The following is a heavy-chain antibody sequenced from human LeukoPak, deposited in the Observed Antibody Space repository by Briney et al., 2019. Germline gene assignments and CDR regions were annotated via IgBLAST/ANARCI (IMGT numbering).Heavy chain of an antibody. CDR2: ICYSGST. CDR1: GGSISSSSYY. J-gene: IGHJ4*02. Sequence: SETLSLTCTVSGGSISSSSYYWGWIRQPPGKGLEWIGSICYSGSTYYNPSLKSRVTISVDTSKNQFSLKLSSVTAADTAVYYCARGPNFDYWGQGTLVTVSS. V-gene: IGHV4-39*01. CDR3: ARGPNFDY.